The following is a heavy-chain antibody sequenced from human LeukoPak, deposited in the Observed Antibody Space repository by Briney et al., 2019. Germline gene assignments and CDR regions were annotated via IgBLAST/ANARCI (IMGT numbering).Heavy chain of an antibody. V-gene: IGHV7-4-1*02. J-gene: IGHJ6*03. CDR3: ARGDSSWYSPQDYYYYYYMDV. CDR2: INTNTGNP. Sequence: ASVKVSCKASGYTFTSYAMNWVRQAPGQGLEWMGWINTNTGNPTYAQGFTGRFVLSLDTSVSTAYLQISSLKAEDTAVYYCARGDSSWYSPQDYYYYYYMDVWGKGTTVTVSS. D-gene: IGHD6-13*01. CDR1: GYTFTSYA.